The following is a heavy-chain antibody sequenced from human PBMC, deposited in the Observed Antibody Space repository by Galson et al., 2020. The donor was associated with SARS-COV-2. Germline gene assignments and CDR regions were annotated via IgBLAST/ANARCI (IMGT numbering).Heavy chain of an antibody. CDR1: GYTFADYD. V-gene: IGHV1-2*02. J-gene: IGHJ4*02. D-gene: IGHD3-3*01. CDR2: INPKSGST. Sequence: ASVKVSCTTSGYTFADYDIHWVRQAPGQGLEWMGWINPKSGSTKYAQKFQDRITMAWDPSINTAYLELSRLKFDDTAVYYCAKDRYDFWSGIFGVTPHYFDYWGQGTLITVSA. CDR3: AKDRYDFWSGIFGVTPHYFDY.